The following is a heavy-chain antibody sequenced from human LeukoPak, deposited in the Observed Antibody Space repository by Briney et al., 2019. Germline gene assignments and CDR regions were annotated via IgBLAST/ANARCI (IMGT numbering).Heavy chain of an antibody. D-gene: IGHD2-2*01. V-gene: IGHV3-30*04. J-gene: IGHJ4*02. CDR3: AKRSSTSSPFDY. Sequence: GGSLRLSCAASGFTFSSYAMHWVRQAPGKGLEWVAVISYDGSNKYYADSVKGRFTISRDNSKNTLYLQMNSLRAEDTAVYYCAKRSSTSSPFDYWGQGTLVTVSS. CDR2: ISYDGSNK. CDR1: GFTFSSYA.